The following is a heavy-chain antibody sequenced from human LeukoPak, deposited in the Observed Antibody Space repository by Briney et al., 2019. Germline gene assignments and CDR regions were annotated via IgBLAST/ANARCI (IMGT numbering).Heavy chain of an antibody. Sequence: ASVRVSCKASGYTFTDYFMHWVRQAPGQGLEWMGWINPKSGDTNYAQKFQGRVTMTRDTSTSTVYMELSSLRSEDTAVYYCARDRSIVATGRYFDYWGQGTLATVSS. CDR2: INPKSGDT. D-gene: IGHD5-12*01. V-gene: IGHV1-2*02. J-gene: IGHJ4*02. CDR3: ARDRSIVATGRYFDY. CDR1: GYTFTDYF.